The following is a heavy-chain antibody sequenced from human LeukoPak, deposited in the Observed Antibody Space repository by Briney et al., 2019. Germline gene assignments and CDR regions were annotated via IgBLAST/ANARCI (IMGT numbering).Heavy chain of an antibody. V-gene: IGHV4-30-2*01. CDR2: FYHSGTT. Sequence: SETLSLTCAVSGGSISSSGYSWSWLRQPPGKGVEWLGYFYHSGTTYYNPSLKSRVTISVDRSMKQFSLKLNSVTAADTAVYYCASYYYDTSNYYHVHYFDYWGQGTLVAVSS. J-gene: IGHJ4*02. D-gene: IGHD3-22*01. CDR3: ASYYYDTSNYYHVHYFDY. CDR1: GGSISSSGYS.